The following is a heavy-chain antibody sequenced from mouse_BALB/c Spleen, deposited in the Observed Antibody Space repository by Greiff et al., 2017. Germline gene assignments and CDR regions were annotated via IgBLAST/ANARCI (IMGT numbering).Heavy chain of an antibody. Sequence: VQLKESGGGLVKPGGSLKLSCAASGFTFSSYAMSWVRQTPEKRLEWVATISSGGSYTYYPDSVKGRFTISRDNAKNTLYLQMSSMGSEDTAMYYCARSPTNPYFDYWGQGTTLTVSS. J-gene: IGHJ2*01. V-gene: IGHV5-9-3*01. D-gene: IGHD1-3*01. CDR3: ARSPTNPYFDY. CDR2: ISSGGSYT. CDR1: GFTFSSYA.